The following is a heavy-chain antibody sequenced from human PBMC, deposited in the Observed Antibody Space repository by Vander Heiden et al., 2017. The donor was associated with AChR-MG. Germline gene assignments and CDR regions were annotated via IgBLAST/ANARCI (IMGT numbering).Heavy chain of an antibody. D-gene: IGHD3-22*01. CDR1: GGTFSSSA. CDR3: ARDYNYYDSSGYPNLYGMDV. Sequence: QVQLVQSGAEVEKHRSSATGPCKASGGTFSSSAISRVRQAPGQGLEWMGGIIAIFGTANYAQKFQGRVTITADKSTSTAYMELSSLRSEDTAVYYCARDYNYYDSSGYPNLYGMDVWGQGTTVTVSS. J-gene: IGHJ6*02. CDR2: IIAIFGTA. V-gene: IGHV1-69*06.